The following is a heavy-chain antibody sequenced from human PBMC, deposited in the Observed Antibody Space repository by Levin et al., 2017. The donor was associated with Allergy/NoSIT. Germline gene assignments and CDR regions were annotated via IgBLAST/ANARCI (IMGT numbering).Heavy chain of an antibody. D-gene: IGHD2-2*01. Sequence: GGSLRLSCAASGFTFSSYAMHWVRQAPGKGLEWVAVISYDGSNKYYADSVKGRFTISRDNSKNTLYLQMNSLRAEDTAVYYCARVQYQLLLSYYFDYWGQGTLVTVSS. V-gene: IGHV3-30-3*01. CDR1: GFTFSSYA. J-gene: IGHJ4*02. CDR3: ARVQYQLLLSYYFDY. CDR2: ISYDGSNK.